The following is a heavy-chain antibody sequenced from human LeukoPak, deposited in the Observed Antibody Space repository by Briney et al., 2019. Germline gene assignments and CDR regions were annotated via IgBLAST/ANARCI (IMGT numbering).Heavy chain of an antibody. J-gene: IGHJ4*02. CDR2: ISGSGGST. Sequence: GGSLRLSCAASGFTFSSYAMSWVRQAPGKGLEWVSAISGSGGSTYYADSVKGRFTISRDNSKNTLHLQMNSLRAEDTAVYYCAKDKPYYYDSSGSPVDYWGQGTLVTVSS. CDR3: AKDKPYYYDSSGSPVDY. D-gene: IGHD3-22*01. CDR1: GFTFSSYA. V-gene: IGHV3-23*01.